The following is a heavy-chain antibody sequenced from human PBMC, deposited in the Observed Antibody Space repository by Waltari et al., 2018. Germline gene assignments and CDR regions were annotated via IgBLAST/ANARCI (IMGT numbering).Heavy chain of an antibody. Sequence: QVQLVESGGGVVQPGRSLRLSCAASGFTFSSYGMHWVRQAPGKGLEWVAVISYDGSNKYYADSVKGRFTISRDNSKNTLYLQMNSLRAEDTAVYYCAAPDVWGQGTTVTVSS. J-gene: IGHJ6*02. CDR2: ISYDGSNK. V-gene: IGHV3-30*03. CDR3: AAPDV. CDR1: GFTFSSYG.